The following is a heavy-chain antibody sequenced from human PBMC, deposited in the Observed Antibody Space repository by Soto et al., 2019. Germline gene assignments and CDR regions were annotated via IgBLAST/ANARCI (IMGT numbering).Heavy chain of an antibody. CDR3: TSLYYGH. V-gene: IGHV3-15*01. J-gene: IGHJ4*02. D-gene: IGHD3-16*02. Sequence: PGGSLRLSCAASEFTFTYAWMSWVRQAPGKWLEWVGRIKSKTDGGTTDYAAPVKARFTISRDESQNTLYLQMNSLETEDRAFYYCTSLYYGHWGQGXLVTVYS. CDR2: IKSKTDGGTT. CDR1: EFTFTYAW.